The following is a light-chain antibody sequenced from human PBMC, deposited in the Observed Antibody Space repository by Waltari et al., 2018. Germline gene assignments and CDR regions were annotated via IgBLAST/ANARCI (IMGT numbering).Light chain of an antibody. J-gene: IGKJ1*01. Sequence: ETVMTQSPATLSVSPGGGATLSCRASQSVGSTVAWYQQKPGQAPRLLMYGASTRAAGIPARFSGSGSGTEFTLTISSLQSEDFAIYFCQQYHNWPPGTFGQGTTVEIK. CDR2: GAS. CDR1: QSVGST. V-gene: IGKV3-15*01. CDR3: QQYHNWPPGT.